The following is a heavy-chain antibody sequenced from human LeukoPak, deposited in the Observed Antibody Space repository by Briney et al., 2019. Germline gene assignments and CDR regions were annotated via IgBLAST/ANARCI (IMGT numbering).Heavy chain of an antibody. CDR2: INLYNGAT. Sequence: ASVKVSCKPTGYSFTAYYILWMRQAPGQGLECMGWINLYNGATKYAQRFQSRVTMTRDTSISTAYMELNRLRSDDTATYYCASWAGGNEPVASFDYWGQGTLVTVSS. V-gene: IGHV1-2*02. CDR3: ASWAGGNEPVASFDY. D-gene: IGHD1-14*01. J-gene: IGHJ4*02. CDR1: GYSFTAYY.